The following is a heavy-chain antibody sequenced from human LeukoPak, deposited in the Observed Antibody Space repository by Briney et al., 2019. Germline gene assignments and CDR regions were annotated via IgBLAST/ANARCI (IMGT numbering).Heavy chain of an antibody. J-gene: IGHJ4*02. D-gene: IGHD5-18*01. Sequence: SETLSLTCTVSGGSISSYYWSWIRQPPGKGLEWIGYIYYSGSTNYNPSLKSRVTISVDTSKNQFSLKLSSVTAADMAVYYCARGEYSYPFDYWGQGTLVTVSS. CDR2: IYYSGST. V-gene: IGHV4-59*12. CDR3: ARGEYSYPFDY. CDR1: GGSISSYY.